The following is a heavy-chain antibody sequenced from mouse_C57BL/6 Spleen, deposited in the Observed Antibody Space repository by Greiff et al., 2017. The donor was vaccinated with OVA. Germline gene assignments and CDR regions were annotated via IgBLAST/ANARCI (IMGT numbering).Heavy chain of an antibody. J-gene: IGHJ2*01. CDR1: GYTFTSYW. CDR3: ARFGSGYEDY. CDR2: IDPSDSYT. D-gene: IGHD3-2*02. V-gene: IGHV1-69*01. Sequence: QVQLKQPGAELVMPGASVKLSCKASGYTFTSYWMHWVKQRPGQGLEWIGEIDPSDSYTNYNQKFKGKSTLTVDKSSSTAYMQLSSLTSEDSAVYYCARFGSGYEDYWGQGTTLTVSS.